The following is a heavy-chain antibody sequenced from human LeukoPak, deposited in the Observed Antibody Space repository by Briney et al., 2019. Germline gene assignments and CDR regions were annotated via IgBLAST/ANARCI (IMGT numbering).Heavy chain of an antibody. Sequence: PSETLSLTCAVYGGSFSGYYWSWIRQPPGKGLEWIGEINHSGSTNYNPSLKSRVTISVDTSKNQFSLKLSSVTAADTAMYYCARGRPVVPAATGNWFDPWGQGTLVTVSS. CDR3: ARGRPVVPAATGNWFDP. CDR1: GGSFSGYY. CDR2: INHSGST. J-gene: IGHJ5*02. D-gene: IGHD2-2*01. V-gene: IGHV4-34*01.